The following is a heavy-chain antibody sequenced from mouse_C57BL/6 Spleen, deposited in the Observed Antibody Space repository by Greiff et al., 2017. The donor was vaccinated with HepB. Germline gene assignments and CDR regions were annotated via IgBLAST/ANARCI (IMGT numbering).Heavy chain of an antibody. J-gene: IGHJ4*01. CDR2: IYPGSGST. Sequence: QVQLQQPGAELVKPGASVKRSCKASGYTFTSYWITWVKQRPGQGLEGIGDIYPGSGSTNYNEKFKSKATLTVDTSSSTAYMQLSSLTSEDSAVYYCAPQDFVFMDYWGQGTSVTVSS. CDR1: GYTFTSYW. CDR3: APQDFVFMDY. V-gene: IGHV1-55*01.